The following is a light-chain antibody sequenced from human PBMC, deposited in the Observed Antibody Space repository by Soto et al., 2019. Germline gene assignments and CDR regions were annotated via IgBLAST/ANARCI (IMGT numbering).Light chain of an antibody. J-gene: IGKJ1*01. CDR3: HQRQSWPRT. V-gene: IGKV3D-15*01. CDR1: QSVSSN. Sequence: EIVMTQSPATLSVSPGEGATLACRASQSVSSNLAWYQQKPGQAPRLLLYGAYNRATGIPDRFSASGSGTDFTLTISDVQPEDFALYYCHQRQSWPRTFGQGTKVDI. CDR2: GAY.